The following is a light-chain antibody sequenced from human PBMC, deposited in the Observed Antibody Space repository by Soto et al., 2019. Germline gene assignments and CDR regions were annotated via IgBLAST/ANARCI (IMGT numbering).Light chain of an antibody. CDR2: HAS. Sequence: DIQMTQSPSTLSASVGDRVTITCRASQSITSWLAWYQQKPGKAPKVLIYHASTLESGVPSRFSGSGSGTEFALTISSLQPDDFATYYCQQYNSYWTFGQGTKVDIK. V-gene: IGKV1-5*01. CDR1: QSITSW. CDR3: QQYNSYWT. J-gene: IGKJ1*01.